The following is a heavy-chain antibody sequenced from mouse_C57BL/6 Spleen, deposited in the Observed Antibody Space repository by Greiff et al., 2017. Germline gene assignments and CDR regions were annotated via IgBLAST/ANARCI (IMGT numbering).Heavy chain of an antibody. J-gene: IGHJ4*01. Sequence: EVQGVESGGGLVKPGGSLKLSCAASGFTFSDYGMHWVRQAPEKGLEWVAYISSGSSTIYYADTVKGRFSISRDNAKNTLFLQMTSLRSEDTAMYYCARLRPPYAMDYWGQGTSVTVSS. V-gene: IGHV5-17*01. CDR3: ARLRPPYAMDY. CDR2: ISSGSSTI. CDR1: GFTFSDYG.